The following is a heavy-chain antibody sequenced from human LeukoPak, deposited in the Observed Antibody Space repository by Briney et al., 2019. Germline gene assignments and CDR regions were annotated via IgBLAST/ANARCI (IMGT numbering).Heavy chain of an antibody. CDR2: ISYDGSNK. CDR3: AKDGLRWFGVHFDY. CDR1: GFTFSSYG. Sequence: GRSLRLSGAASGFTFSSYGMHWVRQAPGKGLEWVAVISYDGSNKYYADSVKGRFTISRDNSKNTLYLQMNSLRAEDTAVYYCAKDGLRWFGVHFDYWGQGTLVTVSS. J-gene: IGHJ4*02. V-gene: IGHV3-30*18. D-gene: IGHD3-10*01.